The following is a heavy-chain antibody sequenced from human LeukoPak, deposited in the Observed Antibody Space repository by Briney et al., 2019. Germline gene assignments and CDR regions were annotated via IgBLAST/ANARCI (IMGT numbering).Heavy chain of an antibody. CDR2: INPNSGGT. J-gene: IGHJ4*02. CDR1: GYTFTGYY. Sequence: GASVKVSCKASGYTFTGYYMHWVRQAPGQGLEWMGWINPNSGGTNYAQKFQGRVTMTRDTSISTAYMELSRMRSDDTAVYYCARDDIVVVPAAITFSYWGQGTLVTVSS. CDR3: ARDDIVVVPAAITFSY. D-gene: IGHD2-2*02. V-gene: IGHV1-2*02.